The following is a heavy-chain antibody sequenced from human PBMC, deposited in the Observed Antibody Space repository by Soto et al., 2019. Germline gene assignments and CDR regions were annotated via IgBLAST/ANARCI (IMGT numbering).Heavy chain of an antibody. J-gene: IGHJ5*02. Sequence: QVQLVQSGAEVKKPGSSVKVSCKASGGTFSTYTITWVRQAPGQGLEWMGRIIPIIGIINYAQKFNGRVTISADKFTGTAYMELTGMRSDDTAVYYCAGDPDSHYNDSHASSYPWGQGTLVTVSS. CDR1: GGTFSTYT. CDR2: IIPIIGII. CDR3: AGDPDSHYNDSHASSYP. V-gene: IGHV1-69*08. D-gene: IGHD4-4*01.